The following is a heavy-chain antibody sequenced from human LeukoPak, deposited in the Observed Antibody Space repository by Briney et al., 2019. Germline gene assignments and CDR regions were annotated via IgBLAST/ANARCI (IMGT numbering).Heavy chain of an antibody. J-gene: IGHJ4*02. CDR2: INPLGSDT. V-gene: IGHV3-7*03. D-gene: IGHD6-6*01. CDR1: GFTFSSYA. CDR3: AGEPRQLAY. Sequence: HAGGSLRLSCAASGFTFSSYAMSWVRQAPGKGLEWVSSINPLGSDTRYADSVRGRFTISRDNAKNSLFLQMNSLRVEDTATYYCAGEPRQLAYWGQGTLVTVSS.